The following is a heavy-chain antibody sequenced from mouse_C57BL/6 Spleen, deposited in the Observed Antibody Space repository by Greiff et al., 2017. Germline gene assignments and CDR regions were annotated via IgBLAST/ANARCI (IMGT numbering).Heavy chain of an antibody. D-gene: IGHD1-1*01. CDR2: IWWDDDK. V-gene: IGHV8-8*01. CDR3: ARIPYYYGSRNWYFDV. J-gene: IGHJ1*03. Sequence: QVTLKESGPGLLQPSQTLSLTCSFSGFSLSTFGMGVGWIRQPAGKGLEWLAHIWWDDDKYYNPALKSRLTISKDTSKNQVFLKIANVYTADTATYYCARIPYYYGSRNWYFDVWGTGTTVTVSS. CDR1: GFSLSTFGMG.